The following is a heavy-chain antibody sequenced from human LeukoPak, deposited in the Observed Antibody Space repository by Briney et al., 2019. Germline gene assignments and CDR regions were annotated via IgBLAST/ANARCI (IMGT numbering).Heavy chain of an antibody. CDR3: ARDSAPFGY. Sequence: GRYLRLSCAASGFTFSSYAMHWVRQAPGKGLEWVAVISYDGSNKYYADSVKGRFTISRDNAKNSLYLQMNSLRAEDTAVYYCARDSAPFGYWGQGTLVTVSS. V-gene: IGHV3-30-3*01. J-gene: IGHJ4*02. CDR1: GFTFSSYA. D-gene: IGHD3-10*01. CDR2: ISYDGSNK.